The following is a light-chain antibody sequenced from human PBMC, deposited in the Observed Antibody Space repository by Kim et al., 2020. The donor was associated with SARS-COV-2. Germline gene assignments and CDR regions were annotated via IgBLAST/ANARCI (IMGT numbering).Light chain of an antibody. J-gene: IGKJ4*01. V-gene: IGKV1-33*01. CDR1: QDISNY. CDR2: DAS. Sequence: SVGDRVNITCQASQDISNYLNWYQQKPGKAPKLLIYDASNLETGVPSRFSGSGSGTDFTFTISSLQPEDIATYYCQQYDNLPSLTFGGGTKVEIK. CDR3: QQYDNLPSLT.